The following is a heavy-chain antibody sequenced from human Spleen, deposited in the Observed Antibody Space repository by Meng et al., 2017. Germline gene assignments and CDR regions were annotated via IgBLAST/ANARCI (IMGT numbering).Heavy chain of an antibody. Sequence: ASVKVSCKAFGYVFTSHGISWVRQAPGQGLEWMGWISVYSGNTNYAQKFQGRATMTTVTSTSTAYMELRSLRSDDTAIYYCARAGEDEDYGDFPRYPDFWGQGTLVTVSS. CDR3: ARAGEDEDYGDFPRYPDF. D-gene: IGHD4-17*01. CDR1: GYVFTSHG. V-gene: IGHV1-18*01. CDR2: ISVYSGNT. J-gene: IGHJ4*02.